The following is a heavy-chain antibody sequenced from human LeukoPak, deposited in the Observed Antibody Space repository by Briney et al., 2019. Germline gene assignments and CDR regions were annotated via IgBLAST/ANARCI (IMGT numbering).Heavy chain of an antibody. V-gene: IGHV3-23*01. J-gene: IGHJ4*02. CDR1: GFNFNIYA. CDR2: IDGTGGST. Sequence: GGSLRLSCAASGFNFNIYAMTWVRQTPEKGLEWVSTIDGTGGSTHYADSLKGRFTISRDNSRNTLYLQMNSLRAEDTALYYCATDVGPIMFDYWGQGTLATVSS. D-gene: IGHD1-26*01. CDR3: ATDVGPIMFDY.